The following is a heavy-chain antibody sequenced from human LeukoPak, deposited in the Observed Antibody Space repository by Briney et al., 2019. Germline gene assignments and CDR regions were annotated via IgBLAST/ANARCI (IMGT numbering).Heavy chain of an antibody. CDR1: GGSISSGSYY. CDR3: ARDRSMIVTN. Sequence: SETLSLTCTVSGGSISSGSYYWSWIRQPAGKGLEWIGRIYTSGSTNYNPSLKSRVTISVDTSKNQFSLKLSSVTAADTAVYYCARDRSMIVTNWGQGILVTVSS. CDR2: IYTSGST. D-gene: IGHD3-22*01. V-gene: IGHV4-61*02. J-gene: IGHJ4*02.